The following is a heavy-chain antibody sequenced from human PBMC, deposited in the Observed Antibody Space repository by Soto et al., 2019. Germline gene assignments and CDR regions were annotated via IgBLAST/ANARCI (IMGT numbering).Heavy chain of an antibody. V-gene: IGHV4-59*08. J-gene: IGHJ3*02. CDR3: ARHLLALPDAFDI. CDR1: GGSISSYY. Sequence: SETLSLTCTVSGGSISSYYWSWIRQPPGKGLEWIGYIYYSGSTNYNPSLKSRVTISVDTSKNQFSLKLSSVTAADTAVYYCARHLLALPDAFDIWGQGTMVTVSS. CDR2: IYYSGST. D-gene: IGHD2-8*02.